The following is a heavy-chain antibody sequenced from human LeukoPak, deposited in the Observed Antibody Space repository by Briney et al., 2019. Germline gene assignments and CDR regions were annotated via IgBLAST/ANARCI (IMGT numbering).Heavy chain of an antibody. CDR2: INPSGGST. CDR1: GYTFSSYY. D-gene: IGHD3-22*01. V-gene: IGHV1-46*01. J-gene: IGHJ5*02. Sequence: ASVKVSCKASGYTFSSYYMHWVRQAPGQGLEWMGIINPSGGSTSYAHKFQGRVTMTRDTSTSTVYMELSNLRPEDTAVYYCARADSGGDSSGYKWFDPWGQGTLVTVSS. CDR3: ARADSGGDSSGYKWFDP.